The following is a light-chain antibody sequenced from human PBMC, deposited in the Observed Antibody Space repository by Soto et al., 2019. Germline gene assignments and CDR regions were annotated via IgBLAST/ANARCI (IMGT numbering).Light chain of an antibody. Sequence: DIQMTQSPSSLSASVGDRVTITCRASQSISSYLNWYQQKPGKAPKLLIYAASTLQTGISSRFSGSGSGTDFTLTISSLQPEDFATYYCQQSYTTPFLFGQGTQLEIK. CDR3: QQSYTTPFL. CDR1: QSISSY. V-gene: IGKV1-39*01. CDR2: AAS. J-gene: IGKJ2*01.